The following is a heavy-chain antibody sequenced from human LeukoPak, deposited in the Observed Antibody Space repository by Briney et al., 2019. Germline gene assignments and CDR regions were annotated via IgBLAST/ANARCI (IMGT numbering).Heavy chain of an antibody. Sequence: GGSLRLSCAASGFTFDDYAMHWVRQAPGKGLEWVSGISWNSGSIGYADSVKGRFTISRDNAKNSLYLQMNSLRAEDMALYYCAKGYSYGFPNDAFDIWGQGTMVTASS. D-gene: IGHD5-18*01. CDR2: ISWNSGSI. CDR3: AKGYSYGFPNDAFDI. V-gene: IGHV3-9*03. CDR1: GFTFDDYA. J-gene: IGHJ3*02.